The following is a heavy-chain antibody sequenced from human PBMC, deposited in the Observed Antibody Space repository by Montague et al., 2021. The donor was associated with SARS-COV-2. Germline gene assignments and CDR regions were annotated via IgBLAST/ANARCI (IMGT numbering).Heavy chain of an antibody. Sequence: FRSLSCATSGFTFSRNSMNWFRQAPGKGLEWVSTISSDTLHTFYAESVKGRFTISRDSAKNELYLQMNSLRAEDMAVYYCARGGEIDVWAPFGHWGQGTLVTVSS. D-gene: IGHD3-16*01. CDR1: GFTFSRNS. CDR2: ISSDTLHT. V-gene: IGHV3-21*01. J-gene: IGHJ4*02. CDR3: ARGGEIDVWAPFGH.